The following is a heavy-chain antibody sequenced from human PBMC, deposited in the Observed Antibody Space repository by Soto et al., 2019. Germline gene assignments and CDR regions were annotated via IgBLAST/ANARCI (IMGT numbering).Heavy chain of an antibody. Sequence: PSETLSLTCTVSGGSISSGGYYWSWIRQHPGKGMEWIGYIYYSGSTYYNPSLKSRVTISVDTSKNQFSLKLSSVTAADTAVYYCARDNRDYYDSSGLWWFDPWGQGTLVTVSS. CDR3: ARDNRDYYDSSGLWWFDP. CDR1: GGSISSGGYY. CDR2: IYYSGST. D-gene: IGHD3-22*01. V-gene: IGHV4-31*03. J-gene: IGHJ5*02.